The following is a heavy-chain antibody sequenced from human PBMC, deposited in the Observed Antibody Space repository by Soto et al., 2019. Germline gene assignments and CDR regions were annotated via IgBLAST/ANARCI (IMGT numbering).Heavy chain of an antibody. D-gene: IGHD6-19*01. V-gene: IGHV3-23*01. CDR2: ISGSGGST. CDR3: AKDLEPEQWLVADAFDI. J-gene: IGHJ3*02. Sequence: EVQLLESGGGLVQPGGSLRLSCAASGFTFSSYAMSWVRQAPGKGLEWVSAISGSGGSTYYEDSMKGRLTISRDNSKTTLYLQMNSLRAEVTAVYYWAKDLEPEQWLVADAFDIWGQGTMVTVSS. CDR1: GFTFSSYA.